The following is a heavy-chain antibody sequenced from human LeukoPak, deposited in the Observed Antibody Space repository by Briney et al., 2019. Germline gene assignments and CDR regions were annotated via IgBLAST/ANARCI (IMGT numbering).Heavy chain of an antibody. Sequence: SETLSLTCTVSGASMSSGSYYWAWIRQPPGKEMEWIGSIHYSGSTYYNPSLKSRVTISADMSTNQFCLKLTSVTAADTAVYYCARESDDGDYGWGYWGQGTLVTVSS. J-gene: IGHJ4*02. CDR2: IHYSGST. D-gene: IGHD4-17*01. CDR3: ARESDDGDYGWGY. V-gene: IGHV4-39*02. CDR1: GASMSSGSYY.